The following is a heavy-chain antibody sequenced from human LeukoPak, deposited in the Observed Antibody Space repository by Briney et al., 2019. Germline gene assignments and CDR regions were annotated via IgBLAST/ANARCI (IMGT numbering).Heavy chain of an antibody. Sequence: GGSLRLSCAASGFTFSSYAMSWVRQAPGKGLEWVSAISGSGGSTYYADSVKGRFTISRDNSKNTLYLQMNSLRAEDTAVYYCAKDRRRTYYYDSSAPFDYWGQGTLDTVSS. CDR2: ISGSGGST. J-gene: IGHJ4*02. V-gene: IGHV3-23*01. CDR1: GFTFSSYA. D-gene: IGHD3-22*01. CDR3: AKDRRRTYYYDSSAPFDY.